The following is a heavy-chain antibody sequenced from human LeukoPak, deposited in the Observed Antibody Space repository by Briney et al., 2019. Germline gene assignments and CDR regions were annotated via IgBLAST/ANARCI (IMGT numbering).Heavy chain of an antibody. V-gene: IGHV5-51*01. D-gene: IGHD3-3*01. CDR3: ARSRVDPEWWSDP. Sequence: GESLKISCKGARNSFTCYWNCWVRQMPGKGLEWMGIIYPGDSDTRYSPSFQGQVTISADKSISTAYLQWSSLKEPETGIYGCARSRVDPEWWSDPWGQGTLVTVSS. CDR2: IYPGDSDT. CDR1: RNSFTCYW. J-gene: IGHJ5*02.